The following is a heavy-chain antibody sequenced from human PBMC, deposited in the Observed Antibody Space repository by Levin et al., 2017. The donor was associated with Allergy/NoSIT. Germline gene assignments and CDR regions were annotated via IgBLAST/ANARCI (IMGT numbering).Heavy chain of an antibody. J-gene: IGHJ4*02. D-gene: IGHD1-7*01. V-gene: IGHV3-23*01. Sequence: SGGSLRLSCAVSGFTFSSYAMSWVRQAPGKGLEWVSSISGRGDNTYYADSVKGRFSISRDNSKNTLYLQMNSLSPEDTALYYCAKKKNWNSLFFDYWGQGTLVTVSS. CDR3: AKKKNWNSLFFDY. CDR2: ISGRGDNT. CDR1: GFTFSSYA.